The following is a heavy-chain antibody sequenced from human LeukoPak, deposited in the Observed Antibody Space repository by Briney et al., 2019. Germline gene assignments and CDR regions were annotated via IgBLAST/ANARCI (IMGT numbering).Heavy chain of an antibody. V-gene: IGHV4-34*01. CDR1: GESFSGYY. Sequence: SETLSLTCAVYGESFSGYYWSWLRQPPGKGLGWIGEVGDGGSTNYNPSLKSRITISVDTSKNQFSLKLNSVTAADTAVYYCARHSYQLLIYYYYYLDVWGKGTTVTVSS. D-gene: IGHD6-6*01. J-gene: IGHJ6*03. CDR2: VGDGGST. CDR3: ARHSYQLLIYYYYYLDV.